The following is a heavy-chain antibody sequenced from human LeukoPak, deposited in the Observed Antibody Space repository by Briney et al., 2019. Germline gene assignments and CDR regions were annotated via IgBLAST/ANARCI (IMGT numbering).Heavy chain of an antibody. V-gene: IGHV1-8*01. CDR1: GYTFTSYD. Sequence: ASVKVSCKASGYTFTSYDINWVRQATGQGLEWMGWMNPNSGNTGYAQKFQGRVTMTRSTSISTAYMERSSLRSEDTAVYYCARRLYYYDSSGYYYGSGGVDYWGQGTLVTVSS. J-gene: IGHJ4*02. D-gene: IGHD3-22*01. CDR2: MNPNSGNT. CDR3: ARRLYYYDSSGYYYGSGGVDY.